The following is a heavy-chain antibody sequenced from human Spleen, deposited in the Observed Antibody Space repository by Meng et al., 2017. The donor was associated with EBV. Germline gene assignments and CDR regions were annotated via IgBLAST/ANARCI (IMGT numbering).Heavy chain of an antibody. V-gene: IGHV4-39*07. CDR1: GGSITTPNYY. CDR3: VRGYDYGDYVDF. CDR2: FYSVATT. J-gene: IGHJ4*02. D-gene: IGHD5-12*01. Sequence: QLQLQEPGPGLVKPSETLSLICTVSGGSITTPNYYWGWIRQPPGQGLEWIGTFYSVATTFYNPSLKSRLTISIDTSKNQFSLRLNSVTAADTAVYYCVRGYDYGDYVDFWGQGTLVTVSS.